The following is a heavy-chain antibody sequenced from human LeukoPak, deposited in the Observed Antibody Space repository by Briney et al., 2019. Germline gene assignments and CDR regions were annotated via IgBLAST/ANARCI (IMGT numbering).Heavy chain of an antibody. CDR2: ISGSGGST. J-gene: IGHJ4*02. V-gene: IGHV3-23*01. Sequence: GGSLRLSCAAPGFTFSSYAMSWVRQAPGKGLEWVSAISGSGGSTYYADSVKGRFTISRDNSKNTLYLQMNSLRAEDTAVYYCAKRSGPARGFFDYWGQGTLVTVSS. CDR1: GFTFSSYA. D-gene: IGHD3-10*01. CDR3: AKRSGPARGFFDY.